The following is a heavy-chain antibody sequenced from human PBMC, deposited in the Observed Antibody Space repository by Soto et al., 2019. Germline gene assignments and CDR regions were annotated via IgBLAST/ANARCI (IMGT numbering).Heavy chain of an antibody. J-gene: IGHJ6*02. CDR1: GYTFTSYA. CDR3: ARDPSYYGMDV. Sequence: QVQLVQSGAEEKKPGASVKVSCKASGYTFTSYAMHWVRQAPGQRLEGMGWINAGNGNTKYSQKFKGRVTITRDTSASTAYMELSSLRSEDTAVYYCARDPSYYGMDVWGQGTTVTVSS. CDR2: INAGNGNT. V-gene: IGHV1-3*05.